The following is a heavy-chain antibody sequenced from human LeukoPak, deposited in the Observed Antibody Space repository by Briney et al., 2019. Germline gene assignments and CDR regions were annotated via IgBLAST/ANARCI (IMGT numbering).Heavy chain of an antibody. CDR1: GFTFSSYE. CDR2: ISSSGSTI. V-gene: IGHV3-48*03. CDR3: AKSSGLKEFDY. D-gene: IGHD1-26*01. Sequence: GGSLRLSCAASGFTFSSYEMNWVRQAPGKGLEWVSYISSSGSTIYYADSVKGRFTISRDNAKNSLYLQMNSLRAEDTAVYYCAKSSGLKEFDYWGQGTLVTVSS. J-gene: IGHJ4*02.